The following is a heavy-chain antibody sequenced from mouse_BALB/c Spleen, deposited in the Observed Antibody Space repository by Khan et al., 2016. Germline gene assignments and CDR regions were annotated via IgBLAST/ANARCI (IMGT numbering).Heavy chain of an antibody. Sequence: EVQLQESGPGLVKPSQSLSLTCTVTGYSITSDYAWNWIRQFPGNKLEWMGYIKYSGSTTYNPSLKSRISITRDTSKNQFFLQLKSVTTEETAKYYCARGPTATRYFDVWGPGTTVTVSS. V-gene: IGHV3-2*02. J-gene: IGHJ1*01. CDR1: GYSITSDYA. CDR3: ARGPTATRYFDV. CDR2: IKYSGST. D-gene: IGHD1-2*01.